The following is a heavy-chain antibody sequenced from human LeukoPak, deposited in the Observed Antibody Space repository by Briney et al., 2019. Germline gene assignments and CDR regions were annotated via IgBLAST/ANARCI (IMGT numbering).Heavy chain of an antibody. V-gene: IGHV1-2*02. CDR3: ARDTLLWFGELHY. CDR2: INPNSGGT. Sequence: ASVKVSCKASGYTFTGYYMHWVRQAPGQGLEWMGWINPNSGGTNYAQKFQGRVTMTRDTSISTAYMELSRLRSDDTAVYYCARDTLLWFGELHYWGQGTLVTVSS. D-gene: IGHD3-10*01. J-gene: IGHJ4*02. CDR1: GYTFTGYY.